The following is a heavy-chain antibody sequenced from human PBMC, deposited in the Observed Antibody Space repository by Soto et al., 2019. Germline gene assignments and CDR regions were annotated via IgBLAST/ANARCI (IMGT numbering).Heavy chain of an antibody. D-gene: IGHD3-22*01. Sequence: SETLSLTCTVSGGSISSGGYYWSWIRQHPGKGLEWIGYIYYSGSTYYNPSLKSRVTISVDTSKNQFSLKLSSVTAADTAVYYCARARGVDKPHYYYYMDVWGKGTTVTVSS. V-gene: IGHV4-31*03. CDR1: GGSISSGGYY. CDR2: IYYSGST. CDR3: ARARGVDKPHYYYYMDV. J-gene: IGHJ6*03.